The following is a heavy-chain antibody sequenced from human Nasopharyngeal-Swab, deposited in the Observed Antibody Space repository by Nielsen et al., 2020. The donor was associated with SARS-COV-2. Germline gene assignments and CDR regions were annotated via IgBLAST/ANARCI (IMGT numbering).Heavy chain of an antibody. V-gene: IGHV4-39*01. CDR3: ARHPTMVRGLRYYWYFDL. CDR2: IYYSGST. J-gene: IGHJ2*01. Sequence: SETLSLTCAVYGGSFSGYYWGWIRQPPGKGLEWTGSIYYSGSTYYNPSLKSRVTISVDTSKNQFSLKLSSVTAADTAVYYCARHPTMVRGLRYYWYFDLWGRGTLVTVSS. CDR1: GGSFSGYY. D-gene: IGHD3-10*01.